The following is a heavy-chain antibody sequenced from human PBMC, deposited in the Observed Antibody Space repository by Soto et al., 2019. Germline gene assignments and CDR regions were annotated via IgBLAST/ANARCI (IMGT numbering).Heavy chain of an antibody. D-gene: IGHD5-12*01. J-gene: IGHJ4*02. CDR3: ARVSVDVPE. CDR1: GPTFIAYY. Sequence: QLVQSGAEVKKPGASVRVSCKTSGPTFIAYYIHWVRQAPGQGLEWMGWIDPKSGGTTYEQKFLGRVTMTRDTSINTAYMDLNRLTSDDTAVYYCARVSVDVPEWGQGPLITVSS. V-gene: IGHV1-2*02. CDR2: IDPKSGGT.